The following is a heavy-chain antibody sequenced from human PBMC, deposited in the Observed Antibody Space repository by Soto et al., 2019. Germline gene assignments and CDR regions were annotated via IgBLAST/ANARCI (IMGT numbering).Heavy chain of an antibody. V-gene: IGHV1-18*01. CDR1: GYTFTSYG. CDR2: ISAYNGNT. CDR3: ARDTNYYDSSGYPDY. D-gene: IGHD3-22*01. J-gene: IGHJ4*02. Sequence: QVQLVQSGAEVRKPGASVKVSCKASGYTFTSYGISWVRQAPGQGLEWMGWISAYNGNTNYAQKFQGRVTMTTDTSXXTAYMELRSLRSDDTAVYFCARDTNYYDSSGYPDYWGQGTLVAVSS.